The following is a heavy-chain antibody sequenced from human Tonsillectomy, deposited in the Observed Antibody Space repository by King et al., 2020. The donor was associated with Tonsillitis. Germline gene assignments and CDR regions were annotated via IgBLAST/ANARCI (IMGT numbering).Heavy chain of an antibody. CDR3: TGYMTTEFYY. CDR1: GFTFSNAW. J-gene: IGHJ4*02. CDR2: IKRKTDGGTI. Sequence: AQLVQSGGGLVKPGGSLRLSCAASGFTFSNAWMSWVRQAPGKGLEWVGRIKRKTDGGTIDYAAPVKGRFTISRDDSKNTLYLQMNTLKTEDTAMYYCTGYMTTEFYYWGQGTLVTVSS. D-gene: IGHD4-11*01. V-gene: IGHV3-15*01.